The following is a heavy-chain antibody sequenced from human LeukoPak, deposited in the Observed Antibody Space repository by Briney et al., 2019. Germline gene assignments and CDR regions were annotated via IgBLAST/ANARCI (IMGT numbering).Heavy chain of an antibody. V-gene: IGHV4-59*01. J-gene: IGHJ2*01. D-gene: IGHD2-15*01. CDR1: GGSISSYY. Sequence: SETLSLTCTVSGGSISSYYWSWIRQPPGKGLEWIGYIYYSGSTNYNPSLKSRVTISVDTSKNQFSLKLNSVTAADTAVYYCARDDIDWYFDLWGRGTLVTVSS. CDR2: IYYSGST. CDR3: ARDDIDWYFDL.